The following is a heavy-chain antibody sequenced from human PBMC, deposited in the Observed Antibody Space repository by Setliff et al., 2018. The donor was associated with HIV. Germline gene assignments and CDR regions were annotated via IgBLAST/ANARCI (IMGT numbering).Heavy chain of an antibody. CDR3: ARHDITLVRGLV. J-gene: IGHJ6*02. V-gene: IGHV4-38-2*01. D-gene: IGHD3-10*01. CDR2: IHHSGNT. CDR1: GYSISSGYY. Sequence: SETLSLTCPVSGYSISSGYYWGWIRQPPGRGLEWIGAIHHSGNTYYNPSLKSRVTISVDTSKNLFSLKVNSVTAADMAVYYCARHDITLVRGLVWGQGTTVTVSS.